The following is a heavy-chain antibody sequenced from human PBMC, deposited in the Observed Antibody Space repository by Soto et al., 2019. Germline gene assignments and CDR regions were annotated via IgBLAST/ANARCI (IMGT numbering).Heavy chain of an antibody. V-gene: IGHV3-74*01. J-gene: IGHJ4*02. CDR2: INSDGTTT. CDR3: HASGSPDY. Sequence: EVQLVESGGGLVQPGGSLRLSCAASRFAFSAYWMHWVRQAPGKGLMWVSRINSDGTTTNYADSVKGRFTISRDNAKNTLYLQMNSLSPEDTAVYYCHASGSPDYWGQGTLVTVSS. D-gene: IGHD3-10*01. CDR1: RFAFSAYW.